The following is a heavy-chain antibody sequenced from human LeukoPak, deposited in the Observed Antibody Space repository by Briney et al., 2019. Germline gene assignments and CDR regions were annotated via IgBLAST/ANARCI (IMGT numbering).Heavy chain of an antibody. CDR3: AELGITMIGGV. V-gene: IGHV3-20*04. J-gene: IGHJ6*04. CDR1: GFTFDGYA. CDR2: IYWNGGST. Sequence: PGGSLRLSCAASGFTFDGYAMNWVRQAPGKGLEWVSGIYWNGGSTGYADSVKGRFTISRDNAKNSLYLQMNSLRAEDTAVYYCAELGITMIGGVWGKGTTVTISS. D-gene: IGHD3-10*02.